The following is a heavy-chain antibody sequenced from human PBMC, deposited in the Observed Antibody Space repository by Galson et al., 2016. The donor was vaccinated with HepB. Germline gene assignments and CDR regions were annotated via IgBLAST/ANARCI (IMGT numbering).Heavy chain of an antibody. Sequence: ETLSLTCTVSGDSIGSSGSYWGWIRQPPGKGLEWIGSIYYSGSTYYNLSLKSRVTISVDTSRNRFSLKLTSVTAADTAVYYCMGIAAAAAYYFDYWGQGTLSPSPQ. CDR1: GDSIGSSGSY. J-gene: IGHJ4*02. V-gene: IGHV4-39*07. CDR3: MGIAAAAAYYFDY. D-gene: IGHD6-13*01. CDR2: IYYSGST.